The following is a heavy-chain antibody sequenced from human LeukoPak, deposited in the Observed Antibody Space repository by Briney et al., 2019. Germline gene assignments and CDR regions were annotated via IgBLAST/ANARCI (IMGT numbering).Heavy chain of an antibody. CDR3: ARDSRYSGSPHYSDGMDV. J-gene: IGHJ6*02. CDR1: GYTFTSYA. V-gene: IGHV1-3*01. CDR2: INAGNGNT. Sequence: ASVKVSCKASGYTFTSYAMHWVRQAPGQRLEWMGWINAGNGNTKYSQKFQGRVTITRDTSASTAYMELSSLRSEDTAVYYCARDSRYSGSPHYSDGMDVWGQGTTVTVSS. D-gene: IGHD1-26*01.